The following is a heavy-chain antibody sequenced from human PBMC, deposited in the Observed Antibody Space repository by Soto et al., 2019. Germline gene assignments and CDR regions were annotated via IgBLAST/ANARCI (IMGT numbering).Heavy chain of an antibody. CDR1: GYTFTSYD. V-gene: IGHV1-8*01. Sequence: ASVKVSCKASGYTFTSYDINWVRQATGQGLEWMGWMNPNSGNTGYAQKFQGRVTMTRNTSISTAYMELSSLRSEDTAVYYCARDCANGVCSYGGMDVWGQGTTVTVSS. CDR3: ARDCANGVCSYGGMDV. CDR2: MNPNSGNT. D-gene: IGHD2-8*01. J-gene: IGHJ6*02.